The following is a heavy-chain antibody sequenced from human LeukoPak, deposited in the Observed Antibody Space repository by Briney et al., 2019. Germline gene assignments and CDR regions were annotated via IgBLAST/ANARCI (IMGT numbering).Heavy chain of an antibody. Sequence: ASVRVSCKASGYTFTVHYIHWVPQAPGQGREWRGWINPNSGGTNYTQNFQGSVTITRDTSISTAYMELSTLPSDDTAVYYCARAGDTTMVTVDPWGQGTLVTVSS. D-gene: IGHD5-18*01. V-gene: IGHV1-2*02. CDR1: GYTFTVHY. J-gene: IGHJ5*02. CDR2: INPNSGGT. CDR3: ARAGDTTMVTVDP.